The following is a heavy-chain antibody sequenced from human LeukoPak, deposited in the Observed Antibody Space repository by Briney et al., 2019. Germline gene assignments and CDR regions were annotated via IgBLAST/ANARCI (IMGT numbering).Heavy chain of an antibody. CDR1: GFTFSSYA. CDR3: AKHRIVSYSGPFDI. V-gene: IGHV3-23*01. Sequence: GGSLRLSCAASGFTFSSYAMSWVRQAPGKGLDWVSVVSAGGGTTYYADSVKGRFTISRDDSKNSLYLQMNSLRADDTAVYYCAKHRIVSYSGPFDIWGQGTMVTVSS. J-gene: IGHJ3*02. CDR2: VSAGGGTT. D-gene: IGHD1-26*01.